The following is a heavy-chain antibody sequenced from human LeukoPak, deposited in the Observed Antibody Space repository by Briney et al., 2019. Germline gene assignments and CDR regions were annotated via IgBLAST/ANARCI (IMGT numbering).Heavy chain of an antibody. CDR3: AKAAYYDFWSGYSS. CDR2: ISYDGSNK. Sequence: GGSLRLSCAASGFTFSSYGMHWVRQAPGKGLEWVAVISYDGSNKYYADSVKGRFTISRDNSKNTLYLQMNSLRAEDTAVYYCAKAAYYDFWSGYSSWGQGTLVTVSS. D-gene: IGHD3-3*01. CDR1: GFTFSSYG. J-gene: IGHJ4*02. V-gene: IGHV3-30*18.